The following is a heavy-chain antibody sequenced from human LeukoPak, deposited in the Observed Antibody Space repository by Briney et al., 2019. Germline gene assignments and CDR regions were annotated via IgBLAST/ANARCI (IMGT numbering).Heavy chain of an antibody. CDR1: GFTFSNAW. CDR2: IKSKTDGGTT. V-gene: IGHV3-15*01. CDR3: TTAGDFGVVIMGIDY. Sequence: GGSLRLSRAASGFTFSNAWMSWVRQAPGKGLEWVGRIKSKTDGGTTDYAAPVKGRFTISRDDSKNTLYLQMNSLKTEDTAVYYCTTAGDFGVVIMGIDYWGQGTLATVSS. J-gene: IGHJ4*02. D-gene: IGHD3-3*01.